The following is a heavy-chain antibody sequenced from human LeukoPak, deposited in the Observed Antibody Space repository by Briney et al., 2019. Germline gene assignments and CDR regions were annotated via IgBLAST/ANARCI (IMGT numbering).Heavy chain of an antibody. Sequence: GGSLRLSCAASGFTFSSYAMSWVRQAPGKGLEWVSAISGSGGSTYYADSVKGRFTISRDNSKNTLYLQMNSLRAEDTAVYYCARDRSGLWYYDFWSGYYGAFDYWGQGTLVTVSS. CDR2: ISGSGGST. J-gene: IGHJ4*02. D-gene: IGHD3-3*01. V-gene: IGHV3-23*01. CDR1: GFTFSSYA. CDR3: ARDRSGLWYYDFWSGYYGAFDY.